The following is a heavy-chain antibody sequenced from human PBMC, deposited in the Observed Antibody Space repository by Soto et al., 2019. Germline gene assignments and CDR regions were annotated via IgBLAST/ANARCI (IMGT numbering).Heavy chain of an antibody. V-gene: IGHV4-31*03. CDR2: IYYSGST. Sequence: QVQLQESGPGLVKPSQTLSLTCTVSGGSISSGGYYWSWIRQHPGKGLEWIGYIYYSGSTYYNPSLKSRVTIAVYTSKNQVSRNLSSVTAADTAVYYCVRDPNYYGSGSYYNNWSDPWGQGTLVTVSS. D-gene: IGHD3-10*01. J-gene: IGHJ5*02. CDR1: GGSISSGGYY. CDR3: VRDPNYYGSGSYYNNWSDP.